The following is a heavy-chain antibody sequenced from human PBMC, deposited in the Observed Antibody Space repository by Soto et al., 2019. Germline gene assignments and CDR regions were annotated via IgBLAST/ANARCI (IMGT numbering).Heavy chain of an antibody. D-gene: IGHD3-22*01. V-gene: IGHV3-23*01. CDR3: AKCAYYSGWYFDL. J-gene: IGHJ2*01. CDR2: ISGSGGST. Sequence: EVHLLESGGGLVQPGGSLRLSCAASEFTFSSYAMSWVRQAPGKGLEWVSAISGSGGSTDYADSVKGRFTISRDNSKNMLYLQMNSLRTDDTALYYCAKCAYYSGWYFDLWGRGTLVTVSS. CDR1: EFTFSSYA.